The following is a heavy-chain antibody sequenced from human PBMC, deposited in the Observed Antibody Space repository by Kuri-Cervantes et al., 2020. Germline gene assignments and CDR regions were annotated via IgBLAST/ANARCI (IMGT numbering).Heavy chain of an antibody. CDR2: INPNSGGT. J-gene: IGHJ4*02. CDR1: GYTFTGYY. CDR3: ARDLCSGGSCYFSYFDY. Sequence: ASVKVSCKASGYTFTGYYMHWVRQAPGQGLEWMGWINPNSGGTNYAQKFQGRVTITADESTSTAYMELSSLRSEDTAVYYCARDLCSGGSCYFSYFDYRGQGTLVTVSS. D-gene: IGHD2-15*01. V-gene: IGHV1-2*02.